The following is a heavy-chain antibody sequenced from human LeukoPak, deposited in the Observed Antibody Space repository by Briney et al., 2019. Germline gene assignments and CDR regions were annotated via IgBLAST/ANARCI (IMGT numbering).Heavy chain of an antibody. D-gene: IGHD6-19*01. CDR3: ARRISSGWSYYYYYYMDV. V-gene: IGHV4-59*12. CDR2: IYYSGST. J-gene: IGHJ6*03. Sequence: KTSETLSLTCTVSGGSISSYYWSWIRQPPGKGLEWIGYIYYSGSTNYNPSLKSRVTISVDTSKNQFSLKLSSVTAADTAVYYCARRISSGWSYYYYYYMDVWGKGTTVTVSS. CDR1: GGSISSYY.